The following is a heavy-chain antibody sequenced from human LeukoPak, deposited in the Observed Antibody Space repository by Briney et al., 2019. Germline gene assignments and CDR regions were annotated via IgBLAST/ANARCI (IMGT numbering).Heavy chain of an antibody. CDR1: GFTFSSYA. CDR3: AKVSEDDFWSGHFDY. V-gene: IGHV3-23*01. CDR2: ISGSGGST. J-gene: IGHJ4*02. Sequence: GGSLRLSCAASGFTFSSYAMSWVRQAPGKGLEWVSAISGSGGSTYYADPVKGRFTISRDNSKNTLYLQMNSLRAEDTAVYYCAKVSEDDFWSGHFDYWGQGTLVTVSS. D-gene: IGHD3-3*01.